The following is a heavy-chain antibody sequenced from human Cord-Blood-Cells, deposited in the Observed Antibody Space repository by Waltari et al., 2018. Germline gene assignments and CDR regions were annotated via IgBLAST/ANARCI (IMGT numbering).Heavy chain of an antibody. CDR1: GGTFSSYA. CDR3: AREGPTTGDDAFDI. V-gene: IGHV1-69*09. D-gene: IGHD7-27*01. CDR2: IIPILGIA. Sequence: QVQLVQSGAEVKKPGSSVKVSCKASGGTFSSYAISWVRQAPGQGLEWMGRIIPILGIANYAQKFQGRVTITADKSTSTAYMELSSLRSEDTAVYYCAREGPTTGDDAFDIWGQGTMVTVSS. J-gene: IGHJ3*02.